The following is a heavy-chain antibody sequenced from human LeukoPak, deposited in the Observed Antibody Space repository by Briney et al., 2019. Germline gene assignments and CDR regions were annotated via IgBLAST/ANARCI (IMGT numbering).Heavy chain of an antibody. Sequence: SETLSLTCAVYGGSFSGYYWSWIRQPPGKGLEWIGEINHSGSTNCNPSLKSRVTISVDTSKNQFSLKLSSVTAADTAVYYCARVGYCSSTSCFRYYYNGMDVWGQGTTVTVSS. CDR2: INHSGST. CDR1: GGSFSGYY. D-gene: IGHD2-2*03. V-gene: IGHV4-34*01. J-gene: IGHJ6*02. CDR3: ARVGYCSSTSCFRYYYNGMDV.